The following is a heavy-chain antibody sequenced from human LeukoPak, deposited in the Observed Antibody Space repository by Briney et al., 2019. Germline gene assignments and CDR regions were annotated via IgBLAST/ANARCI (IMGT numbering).Heavy chain of an antibody. CDR2: IYPGDSDT. V-gene: IGHV5-51*01. J-gene: IGHJ4*02. D-gene: IGHD6-13*01. Sequence: GESLKISCKGSGYSFTSYWIGWVRQMPGKGLEWMGIIYPGDSDTRYSPSFQGQVTISADKSISTAYLQWSSLKASDTAMYYCARAAAAGLETSGLYYFDYWGQGTLVTVSS. CDR1: GYSFTSYW. CDR3: ARAAAAGLETSGLYYFDY.